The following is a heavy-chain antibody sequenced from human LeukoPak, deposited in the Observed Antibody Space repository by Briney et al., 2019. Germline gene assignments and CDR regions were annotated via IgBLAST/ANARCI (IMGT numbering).Heavy chain of an antibody. V-gene: IGHV4-4*07. CDR3: ARDRYYDFWSGYYTAWFDP. CDR2: IYTSGST. Sequence: SETLSLTCTVSGGSISSYYWSWIRQPAGKGLEWIGRIYTSGSTNYNPSLKSRVTISVDTSKNQFSLKLSSVTAADTAVYYCARDRYYDFWSGYYTAWFDPWGQGTLVTVSS. CDR1: GGSISSYY. J-gene: IGHJ5*02. D-gene: IGHD3-3*01.